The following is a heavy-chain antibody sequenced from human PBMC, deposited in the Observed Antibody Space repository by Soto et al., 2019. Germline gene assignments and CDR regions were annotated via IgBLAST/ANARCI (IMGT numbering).Heavy chain of an antibody. D-gene: IGHD3-3*01. J-gene: IGHJ4*03. CDR1: GGSINRGVYS. CDR2: IYPSGIS. V-gene: IGHV4-30-2*01. Sequence: SETRSLTCVVSGGSINRGVYSWIWIRQQPGRGLDWIGNIYPSGISNYSPSLKTRVTISVDRSMNQFSLNLGSVTAADTAVYYCAREIFPYGMADWGPGTLVTVSS. CDR3: AREIFPYGMAD.